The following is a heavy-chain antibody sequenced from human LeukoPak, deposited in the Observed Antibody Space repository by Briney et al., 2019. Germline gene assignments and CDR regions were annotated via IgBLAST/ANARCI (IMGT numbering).Heavy chain of an antibody. D-gene: IGHD5-18*01. J-gene: IGHJ4*02. Sequence: PSETLSLTCTVSGGSISSSSYYWGWIRQPPGKGLEWIGSIYYSGSTYYNPSLKSRVTISVDTSKNQFSLKLSSVTAADTAVYYCARDVPGYSVFDYWGQGTLVTVSS. CDR1: GGSISSSSYY. CDR3: ARDVPGYSVFDY. V-gene: IGHV4-39*07. CDR2: IYYSGST.